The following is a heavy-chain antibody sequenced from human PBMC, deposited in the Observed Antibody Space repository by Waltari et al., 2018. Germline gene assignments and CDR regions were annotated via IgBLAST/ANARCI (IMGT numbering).Heavy chain of an antibody. CDR1: GFTFSSYS. D-gene: IGHD3-22*01. CDR2: ISSSSSTI. J-gene: IGHJ4*02. Sequence: EVQLVESGGGLVQPGGSLRLSCAASGFTFSSYSMNWVRQAPGKGLEWVSYISSSSSTIYYADSVKGRFTISRDNAKNSLYLQMNSLRAEDTAVYYCARDKDYYDSSGAFDYGGQGTLVTVSS. V-gene: IGHV3-48*04. CDR3: ARDKDYYDSSGAFDY.